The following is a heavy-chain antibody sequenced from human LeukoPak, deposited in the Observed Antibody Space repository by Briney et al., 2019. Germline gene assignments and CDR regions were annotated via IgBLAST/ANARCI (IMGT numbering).Heavy chain of an antibody. V-gene: IGHV3-30*18. CDR2: ISKDGGNK. Sequence: GSLRLSCEKSGFTFISYGIHWVRQTPGKGLEWVAVISKDGGNKFYADSLKGRVTISRDDSKNTIYLYMNTLRPEDSGIYYCAKDGGLTGDNYFDHWGLGTLVTVSS. CDR1: GFTFISYG. CDR3: AKDGGLTGDNYFDH. D-gene: IGHD3-9*01. J-gene: IGHJ4*02.